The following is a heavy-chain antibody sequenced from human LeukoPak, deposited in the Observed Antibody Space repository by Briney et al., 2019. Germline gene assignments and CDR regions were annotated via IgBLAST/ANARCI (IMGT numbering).Heavy chain of an antibody. Sequence: GGSLRLSCAASGFTFSSYEMNWVRQAPGKGLEWVSYISSSGATIYYADSVKGRFTISRDNAKNSLYLQMNSLRAEDTAVYYCARVGVVVAATGNLWFDPWGQGTLVTVSS. V-gene: IGHV3-48*03. J-gene: IGHJ5*02. CDR3: ARVGVVVAATGNLWFDP. CDR1: GFTFSSYE. D-gene: IGHD2-15*01. CDR2: ISSSGATI.